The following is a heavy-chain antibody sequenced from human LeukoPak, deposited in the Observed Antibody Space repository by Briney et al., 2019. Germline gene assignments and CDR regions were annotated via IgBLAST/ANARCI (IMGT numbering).Heavy chain of an antibody. CDR3: ARDTAGNDY. CDR1: RFTFSNYL. D-gene: IGHD6-19*01. CDR2: INQDGSEK. J-gene: IGHJ4*02. Sequence: PGGALRLSCAASRFTFSNYLMSWVRQAPGKGLEGVANINQDGSEKYYVDSVKGRFSTSRNNAKNSLFLQMSSLRHAQTAVYYCARDTAGNDYWGQGTLVTVSS. V-gene: IGHV3-7*01.